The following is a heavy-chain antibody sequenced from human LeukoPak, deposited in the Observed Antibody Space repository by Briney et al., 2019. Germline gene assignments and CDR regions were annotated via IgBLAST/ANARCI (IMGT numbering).Heavy chain of an antibody. CDR1: GFTFSSYG. CDR3: ASPNSMAGTHYFHY. V-gene: IGHV3-30*03. D-gene: IGHD6-19*01. CDR2: ISYDGTDK. J-gene: IGHJ4*02. Sequence: PGRSLRLSCAASGFTFSSYGMHWVRQPPGKGLEWVAVISYDGTDKYYADSVKGRFTISRDNSKSTLYLQMDSLRAEDTAVYYCASPNSMAGTHYFHYWGQGTLVTVSS.